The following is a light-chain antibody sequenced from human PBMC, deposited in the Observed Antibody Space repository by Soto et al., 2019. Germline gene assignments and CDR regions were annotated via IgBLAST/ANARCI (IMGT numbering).Light chain of an antibody. V-gene: IGKV1-33*01. CDR1: QDISKY. Sequence: DILMTQSPSSLSPSVGDRVTITCQASQDISKYLNWYQRKPGKAPKLLIYHSSNLETGVPSRFSGSGSGTHFTFTISSLQPEDIDTYFCQPYDSFPRTFGQGTKVDIK. CDR2: HSS. J-gene: IGKJ1*01. CDR3: QPYDSFPRT.